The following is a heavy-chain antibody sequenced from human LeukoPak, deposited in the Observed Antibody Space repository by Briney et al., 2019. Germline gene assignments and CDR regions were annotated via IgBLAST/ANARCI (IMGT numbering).Heavy chain of an antibody. J-gene: IGHJ1*01. D-gene: IGHD1-26*01. CDR2: IIGSSGST. Sequence: GGSLRLSCAASGFTFSSYDMSWVRQAPGKGLEWVSVIIGSSGSTYYADSVKGRFTISRDNSKNTLYLQMNSLRAEDTAVYYCAKDYSGSYYGYFQHWGQGTLVTVSS. V-gene: IGHV3-23*01. CDR1: GFTFSSYD. CDR3: AKDYSGSYYGYFQH.